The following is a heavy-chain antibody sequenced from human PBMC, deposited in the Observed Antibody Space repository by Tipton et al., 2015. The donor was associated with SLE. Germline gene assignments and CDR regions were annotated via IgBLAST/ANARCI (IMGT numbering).Heavy chain of an antibody. J-gene: IGHJ3*02. CDR3: ARHSYGTDAFDI. CDR2: IYYSGST. Sequence: TLSLTCTVSGGSVSGYYWSWIRQPPGKGLEWIGYIYYSGSTNYNPSLKSRLTLSVDTSKNPFSLKLSSVTAADTAVYYCARHSYGTDAFDIWGLGTMVTVSS. D-gene: IGHD3-10*01. CDR1: GGSVSGYY. V-gene: IGHV4-59*08.